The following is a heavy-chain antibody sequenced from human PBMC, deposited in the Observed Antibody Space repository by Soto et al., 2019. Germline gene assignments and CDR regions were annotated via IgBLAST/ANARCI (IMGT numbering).Heavy chain of an antibody. D-gene: IGHD3-16*01. V-gene: IGHV3-33*01. CDR3: AGWGNWKVADN. CDR2: IWYDGSNK. Sequence: QVQLVESGGGVVQPGRSLRLSCAASGFTFSSHGMHWVRQAPDKGLEWVAVIWYDGSNKYYADSVKGRFTISRDNSNNMLYLEMNRLRVEDTAIYYCAGWGNWKVADNWGQGTLVTVSS. CDR1: GFTFSSHG. J-gene: IGHJ4*02.